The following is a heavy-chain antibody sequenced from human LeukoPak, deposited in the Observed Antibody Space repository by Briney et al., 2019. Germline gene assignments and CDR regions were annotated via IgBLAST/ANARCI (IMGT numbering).Heavy chain of an antibody. D-gene: IGHD3-22*01. CDR2: IYYSGST. Sequence: PSETLSLTCTVSGGSISSSSYYWGWIRQPAGKGLEWIGCIYYSGSTSYNPSLKSRVTISVDTSKNPFSLKLRSVTAADTAIYYCARPDYYDSSGSAAFDIWGEGTMVTVSS. J-gene: IGHJ3*02. V-gene: IGHV4-39*01. CDR3: ARPDYYDSSGSAAFDI. CDR1: GGSISSSSYY.